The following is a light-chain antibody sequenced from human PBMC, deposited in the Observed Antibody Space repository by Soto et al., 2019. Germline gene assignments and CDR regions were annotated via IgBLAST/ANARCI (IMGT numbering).Light chain of an antibody. Sequence: EIVMTQSPATLSVSPGERAALSCRASQSVSSNFAWYQQKPGQAPRLLIYGASTRATGIPARFSGSGSGTEFTLTISSMPSEDFAVYYCQQYTNWPYTFGQGTKMEIK. CDR1: QSVSSN. V-gene: IGKV3-15*01. J-gene: IGKJ2*01. CDR3: QQYTNWPYT. CDR2: GAS.